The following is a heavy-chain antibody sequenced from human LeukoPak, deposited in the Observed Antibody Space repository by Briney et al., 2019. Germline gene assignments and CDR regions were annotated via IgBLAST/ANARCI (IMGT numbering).Heavy chain of an antibody. J-gene: IGHJ5*02. Sequence: GASVKVSCKASGYTFSTYYVHWVRQAPGQGLEWMGMIIPSDGFTSYAQKFQGRVTMTRDMSTSTVYMALSSLRSEDTAVYYCARSIYSSPRGGFDPWGQGTLVTVSS. CDR2: IIPSDGFT. D-gene: IGHD6-13*01. CDR1: GYTFSTYY. CDR3: ARSIYSSPRGGFDP. V-gene: IGHV1-46*01.